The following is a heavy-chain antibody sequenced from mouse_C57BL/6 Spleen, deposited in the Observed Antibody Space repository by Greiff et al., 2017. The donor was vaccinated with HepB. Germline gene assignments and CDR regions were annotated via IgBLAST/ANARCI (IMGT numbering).Heavy chain of an antibody. CDR3: ARSSSWDDAMDY. CDR1: GFTFTDYY. Sequence: EVQLVESGGGLVQPGGSLSLSCAASGFTFTDYYMSWVRQPPGKALEWLGFIRNKANGYTTEYSATVKGRFTISRDNSQSILYLQMNALGAEDSATYDRARSSSWDDAMDYWGQGTSVTVSS. CDR2: IRNKANGYTT. D-gene: IGHD4-1*01. V-gene: IGHV7-3*01. J-gene: IGHJ4*01.